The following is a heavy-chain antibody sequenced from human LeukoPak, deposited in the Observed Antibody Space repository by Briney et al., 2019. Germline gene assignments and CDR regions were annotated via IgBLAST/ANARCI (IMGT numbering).Heavy chain of an antibody. V-gene: IGHV4-59*08. CDR2: IYYSGST. CDR3: ARHGLYIDY. D-gene: IGHD3-10*01. Sequence: SETLSLTCTVSGGSISRYYWCWIRQPPGKGLEWIGYIYYSGSTNYNPSLKSRATISVDTSKNQFSLKLSSVTAADTAVYYCARHGLYIDYWGQGTLVTVSS. CDR1: GGSISRYY. J-gene: IGHJ4*02.